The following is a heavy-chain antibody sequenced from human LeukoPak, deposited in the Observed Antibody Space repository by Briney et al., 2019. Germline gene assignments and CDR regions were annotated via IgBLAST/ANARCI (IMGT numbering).Heavy chain of an antibody. D-gene: IGHD3-10*01. Sequence: GGTLRLSCTASGFTFSNAGMNWVRQAPGKGLEWVGRIKTKSEGGTTDYAAPAKGRFTISRADSKNVLCLQMDRLKSDDTAMYYCTTEFKELGSFFYFYYMDVWGTGTRVTISS. CDR2: IKTKSEGGTT. J-gene: IGHJ6*03. V-gene: IGHV3-15*01. CDR3: TTEFKELGSFFYFYYMDV. CDR1: GFTFSNAG.